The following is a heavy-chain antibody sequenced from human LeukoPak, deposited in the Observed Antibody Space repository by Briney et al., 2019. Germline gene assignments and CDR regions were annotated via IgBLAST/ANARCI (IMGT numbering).Heavy chain of an antibody. D-gene: IGHD6-13*01. V-gene: IGHV4-4*02. J-gene: IGHJ4*02. CDR2: IYHSGST. CDR1: GDSISSSYW. CDR3: ARAPTSSWYLDY. Sequence: KPSGTLSLTCAVSGDSISSSYWWSWVRQPPGKGLEWIGEIYHSGSTNYNPSLKSRVTISVDKSRNQFSLKLSSVTAADTAVYYCARAPTSSWYLDYWGQGTLVTVSS.